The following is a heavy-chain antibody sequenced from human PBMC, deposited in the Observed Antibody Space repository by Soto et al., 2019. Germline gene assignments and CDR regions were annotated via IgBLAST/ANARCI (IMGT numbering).Heavy chain of an antibody. J-gene: IGHJ4*02. D-gene: IGHD5-12*01. CDR3: ARESWLPQRTYFFDY. V-gene: IGHV1-46*01. CDR2: INPSGGST. CDR1: GYTFTSYY. Sequence: QVQLVQSGAEVKKPGASVKVSCKASGYTFTSYYMHWVRQAPGQGLEWMGIINPSGGSTLYAQKFQGRVTMTRDTSTTTVDMELSSLRSEDTAVYYCARESWLPQRTYFFDYWGQGTLVTVSS.